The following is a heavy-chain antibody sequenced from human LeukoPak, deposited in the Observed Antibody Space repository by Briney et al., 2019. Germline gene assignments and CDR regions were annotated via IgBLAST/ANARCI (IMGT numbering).Heavy chain of an antibody. V-gene: IGHV1-69*04. D-gene: IGHD5-18*01. CDR1: GGTFSSYA. J-gene: IGHJ3*02. CDR3: ARERDSDAFDI. CDR2: IIPILGIA. Sequence: ASVKVSCKASGGTFSSYAISWVRQAPGQGLEWMGRIIPILGIANYAQKFQGRVTITADKSTSTAYMELSSLRSEDTAVYYCARERDSDAFDIWGPGTMVTVSS.